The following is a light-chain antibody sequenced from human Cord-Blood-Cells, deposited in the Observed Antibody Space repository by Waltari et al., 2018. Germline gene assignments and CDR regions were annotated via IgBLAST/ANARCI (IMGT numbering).Light chain of an antibody. J-gene: IGKJ1*01. CDR1: QSISSY. V-gene: IGKV1-39*01. CDR2: AAS. Sequence: DIQMTQSPSSLSASVGDRITLTCRASQSISSYLNWYQQKPGKAPKLLIYAASSLQSGVPSGFSGSGSGTDFTLTISSLQPEDFATYYCQQSYSTPRTFGQGTKVEIK. CDR3: QQSYSTPRT.